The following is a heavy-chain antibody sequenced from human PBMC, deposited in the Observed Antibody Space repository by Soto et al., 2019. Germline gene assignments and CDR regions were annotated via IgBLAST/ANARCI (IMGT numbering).Heavy chain of an antibody. CDR3: ARRYGYAFDI. J-gene: IGHJ3*02. Sequence: PSETLSLTCTVSGGPISSSNWWNWVRQPPGKGLEWIGEINHSGSTNYNPSLKSRVTISVDTSKNQFSLKLTSVTAADTAVYYCARRYGYAFDIWGQGTMVTVSS. D-gene: IGHD4-17*01. CDR1: GGPISSSNW. V-gene: IGHV4-4*02. CDR2: INHSGST.